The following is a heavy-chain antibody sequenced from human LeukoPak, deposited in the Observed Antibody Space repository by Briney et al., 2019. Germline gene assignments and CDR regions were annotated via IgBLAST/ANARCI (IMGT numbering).Heavy chain of an antibody. J-gene: IGHJ4*02. V-gene: IGHV1-18*01. CDR3: ARADYYGSGSYYKGDY. D-gene: IGHD3-10*01. CDR2: ISAYNGNT. Sequence: GASVKVSCKASGYTFTSYGISWVRQAPGQGLEWMGWISAYNGNTNYAQKLQGRVTMTTDTSTSTAYMELRSLRSDDTAVYYCARADYYGSGSYYKGDYWGQGTLVTVSS. CDR1: GYTFTSYG.